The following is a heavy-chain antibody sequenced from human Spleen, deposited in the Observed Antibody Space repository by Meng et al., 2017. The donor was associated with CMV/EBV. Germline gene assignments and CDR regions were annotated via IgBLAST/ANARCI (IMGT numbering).Heavy chain of an antibody. CDR3: ARDSQWLAFDY. CDR1: GFSFSSYS. V-gene: IGHV3-21*01. Sequence: GGSLRLSCAASGFSFSSYSINWVRQAPGKGLEWVSSISSSGSYIYYADSMKGRFTIYRDNAKNSLYLQMNSLRAEDTAVYYCARDSQWLAFDYWGQGTLVTVSS. CDR2: ISSSGSYI. J-gene: IGHJ4*02. D-gene: IGHD6-19*01.